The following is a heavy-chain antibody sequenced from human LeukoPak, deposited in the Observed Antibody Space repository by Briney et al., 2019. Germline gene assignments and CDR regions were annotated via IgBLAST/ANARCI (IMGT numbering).Heavy chain of an antibody. V-gene: IGHV4-38-2*02. Sequence: SETLSPTCTVSGGSISSYYWGWIRQPPGKGLEWIGSISRGGSTYYSPSLKSRVSISVDTSKNQFSLKLSSLTAADTAVYYCARHILYFKGLIPSPDAAFDIWGQGTMVTVSS. CDR2: ISRGGST. CDR1: GGSISSYY. D-gene: IGHD3-9*01. CDR3: ARHILYFKGLIPSPDAAFDI. J-gene: IGHJ3*02.